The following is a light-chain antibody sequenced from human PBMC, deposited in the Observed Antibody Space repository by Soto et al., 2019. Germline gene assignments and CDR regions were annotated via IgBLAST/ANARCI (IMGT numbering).Light chain of an antibody. CDR3: QQRSNWPPYT. J-gene: IGKJ2*01. V-gene: IGKV3-11*01. CDR1: QSVSSY. CDR2: DAS. Sequence: EIVLPQSPATLSLSPGERATLSCRASQSVSSYLAWYQQKPGQAPRLLIYDASNRATGIPARFSGSGSGTDFTLTISSLEPEDFAVHYCQQRSNWPPYTFGQGTKLEIK.